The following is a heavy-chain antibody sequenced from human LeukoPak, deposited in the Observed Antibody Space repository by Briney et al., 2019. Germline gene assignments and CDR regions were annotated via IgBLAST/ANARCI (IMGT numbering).Heavy chain of an antibody. CDR2: ISGSGGST. V-gene: IGHV3-23*01. D-gene: IGHD6-19*01. CDR3: AKVHSSGWYGGAFDI. CDR1: GFTFSSYG. J-gene: IGHJ3*02. Sequence: TGGSLRLSCAASGFTFSSYGMSWVRQAPGKGLEWVSAISGSGGSTYYADSVKGRFTISRDNSKNTLYLQMNSLRAEDTAVYYCAKVHSSGWYGGAFDIWGQGTMVTVSS.